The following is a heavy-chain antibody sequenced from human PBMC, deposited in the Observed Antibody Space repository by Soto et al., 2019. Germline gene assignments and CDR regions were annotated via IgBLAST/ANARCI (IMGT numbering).Heavy chain of an antibody. D-gene: IGHD3-10*02. J-gene: IGHJ6*02. CDR2: VNPNSGGT. CDR3: ARDVQGMLPVANPHDYYYYGLDV. CDR1: GYTFTGYY. Sequence: QVQLVQSGAEVKKSGASVKVSCKASGYTFTGYYMHWLRQAPGQGLEWMGWVNPNSGGTNCAQKFHVRVTMTTDTSISTAYLDLSGLRSDDTAVYFCARDVQGMLPVANPHDYYYYGLDVWGQGTTVTVSS. V-gene: IGHV1-2*02.